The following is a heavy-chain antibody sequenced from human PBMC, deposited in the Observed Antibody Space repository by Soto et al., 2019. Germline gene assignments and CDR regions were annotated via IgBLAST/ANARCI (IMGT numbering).Heavy chain of an antibody. CDR3: AKDLGAPSSGWYSGLDY. D-gene: IGHD6-19*01. J-gene: IGHJ4*02. CDR1: GFTFSSYA. Sequence: LRLSCAASGFTFSSYAMSWVRQAPGKGLEWVSAISGSGGSTYYADSVKGRFTISRDNSKNTLYLQMNSLRAEDTAVYYCAKDLGAPSSGWYSGLDYWGQGTLVTVSS. CDR2: ISGSGGST. V-gene: IGHV3-23*01.